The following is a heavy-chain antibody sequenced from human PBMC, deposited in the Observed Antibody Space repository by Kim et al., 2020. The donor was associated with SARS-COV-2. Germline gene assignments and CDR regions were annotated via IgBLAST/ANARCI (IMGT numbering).Heavy chain of an antibody. CDR2: IHNSGST. D-gene: IGHD6-13*01. Sequence: SETLSLTCTVSGGSVSSGTYYWSWIRQPPGKGLEWIGYIHNSGSTNSNPSLKSRVTISLDTSKNQFSLKLTSVTAADTAVYRCARVAAAANNWFDPWGQGTLVTVSS. V-gene: IGHV4-61*01. CDR3: ARVAAAANNWFDP. J-gene: IGHJ5*02. CDR1: GGSVSSGTYY.